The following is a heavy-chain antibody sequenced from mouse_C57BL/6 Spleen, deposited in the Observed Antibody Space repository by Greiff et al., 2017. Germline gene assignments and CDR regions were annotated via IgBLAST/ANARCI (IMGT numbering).Heavy chain of an antibody. J-gene: IGHJ1*03. CDR1: GFTFSDYY. V-gene: IGHV5-16*01. Sequence: DVKLVESEGGLVQPGSSMKLSCTASGFTFSDYYMAWVRQVPEKGLEWVANINYDGSSTYYLDSLKSRFIISRDNAKNILYLQMSSLKSEDTATYYCARVLSSYWYFDVWGTGTTVTVSS. D-gene: IGHD1-1*01. CDR2: INYDGSST. CDR3: ARVLSSYWYFDV.